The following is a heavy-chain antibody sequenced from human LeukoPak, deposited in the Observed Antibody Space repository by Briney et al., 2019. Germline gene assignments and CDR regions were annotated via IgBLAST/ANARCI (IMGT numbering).Heavy chain of an antibody. Sequence: ASVKVSCKASGYTFTSYYMHWVRQAPGQGLEWMGIINPSGGSTSYAQKFQGRVTMTRDTSISTAYMELSRLRSDDTAVYYCARDGFTVGATEGYYFDYWGQGTLVTVSS. V-gene: IGHV1-46*01. CDR3: ARDGFTVGATEGYYFDY. D-gene: IGHD1-26*01. J-gene: IGHJ4*02. CDR2: INPSGGST. CDR1: GYTFTSYY.